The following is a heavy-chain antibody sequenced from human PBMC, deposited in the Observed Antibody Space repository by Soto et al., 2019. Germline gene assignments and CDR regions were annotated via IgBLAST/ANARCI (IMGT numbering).Heavy chain of an antibody. D-gene: IGHD2-15*01. V-gene: IGHV4-30-4*01. Sequence: SETLSLTCSVSGDSISTVDYFWAWIRQPPGQALEYIGYIYKSTTTYYNPSFESRVAISLDTSKSQFSLTVTSVTAADTAVYFCARGRYCLTGRCFPNWFDSWGQGTLVTV. CDR3: ARGRYCLTGRCFPNWFDS. CDR2: IYKSTTT. CDR1: GDSISTVDYF. J-gene: IGHJ5*01.